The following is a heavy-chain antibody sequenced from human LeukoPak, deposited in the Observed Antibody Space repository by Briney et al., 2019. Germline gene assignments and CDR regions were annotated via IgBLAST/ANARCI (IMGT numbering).Heavy chain of an antibody. D-gene: IGHD3-10*01. V-gene: IGHV1-69*13. CDR2: IIAIFGTA. CDR3: ARVAASGSYYNANFDY. Sequence: EASVKVSCKASGGTFSSYAISWVRQAPGQGLEWMGGIIAIFGTANYAQKCQGRVTITADESTSTAYMELSSLRSEDTAVYYCARVAASGSYYNANFDYWGQGTLVTVSS. CDR1: GGTFSSYA. J-gene: IGHJ4*02.